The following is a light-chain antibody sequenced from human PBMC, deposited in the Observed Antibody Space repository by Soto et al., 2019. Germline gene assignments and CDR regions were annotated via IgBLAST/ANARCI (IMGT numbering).Light chain of an antibody. Sequence: EIVLTQSPGTLSLSPGQRDTLSCWASQSVSSSYLAWYQQKPGQAPRLLIYDASSRATGIPDRFSGSGSGTTFTLTISRLEPEDSALYYCQQYGSSPMTFGQGTKVEV. V-gene: IGKV3-20*01. CDR1: QSVSSSY. J-gene: IGKJ1*01. CDR2: DAS. CDR3: QQYGSSPMT.